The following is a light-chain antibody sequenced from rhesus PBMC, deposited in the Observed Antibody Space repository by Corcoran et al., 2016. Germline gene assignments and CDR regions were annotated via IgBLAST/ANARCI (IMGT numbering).Light chain of an antibody. J-gene: IGKJ1*01. CDR3: QQDYSTPWT. V-gene: IGKV1-36*02. CDR1: QVIRDY. Sequence: DIQMTQSPSSLSTSVGDSVTITCRASQVIRDYLNWYQQKPGKAPKRLFYAASSLESGVPSRFSGRGSGTDYNLKNSDLQPEDSAAYYCQQDYSTPWTFGQGTKVEIK. CDR2: AAS.